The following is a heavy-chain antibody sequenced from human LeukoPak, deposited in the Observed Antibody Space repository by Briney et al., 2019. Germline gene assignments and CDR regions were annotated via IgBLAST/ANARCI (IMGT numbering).Heavy chain of an antibody. Sequence: ASVKVSCKSSGYTFTDYFLHWVRQAPGQGLEWMGWISGYNGNTNYAQNLQGRVTMTTDTSTTTAYMELRSLRSEDTAVYYCARKGAVTTLDYWGQGTLVTVSS. D-gene: IGHD4-17*01. CDR1: GYTFTDYF. V-gene: IGHV1-18*04. CDR3: ARKGAVTTLDY. J-gene: IGHJ4*02. CDR2: ISGYNGNT.